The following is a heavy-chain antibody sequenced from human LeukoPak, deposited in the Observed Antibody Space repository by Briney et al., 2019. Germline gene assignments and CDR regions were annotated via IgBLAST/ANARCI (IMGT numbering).Heavy chain of an antibody. CDR3: AKDGGSSGYYSDY. CDR1: GFTFSSYG. J-gene: IGHJ4*02. CDR2: ISYDGSNK. D-gene: IGHD3-22*01. Sequence: GGSLRLSCAASGFTFSSYGMHWVRQAPGKGLEWVAVISYDGSNKYYADSVKGRFTISRDNSKNTLYLQMNSLRAEDTAVHYCAKDGGSSGYYSDYWGQGTLVTVSS. V-gene: IGHV3-30*18.